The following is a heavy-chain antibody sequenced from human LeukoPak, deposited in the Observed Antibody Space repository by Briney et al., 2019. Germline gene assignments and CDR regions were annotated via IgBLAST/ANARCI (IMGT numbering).Heavy chain of an antibody. D-gene: IGHD3-10*02. CDR2: VNQGGTEK. Sequence: GGSLRLSGAASGFTFSSQWMGWVRQAPGKGLEWVANVNQGGTEKFYVDSVKGRFTISRDNAKNSLYLQMNSLRAEDTAVYYCAELGITMIGGVWGKGTTVTISS. CDR3: AELGITMIGGV. V-gene: IGHV3-7*01. J-gene: IGHJ6*04. CDR1: GFTFSSQW.